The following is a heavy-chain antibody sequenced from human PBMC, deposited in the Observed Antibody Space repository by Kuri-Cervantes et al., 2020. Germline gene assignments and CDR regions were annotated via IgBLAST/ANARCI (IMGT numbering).Heavy chain of an antibody. CDR2: ISYDGSNK. CDR1: GFTLSSYS. D-gene: IGHD1-26*01. J-gene: IGHJ4*02. V-gene: IGHV3-30*03. Sequence: GESLKISCAASGFTLSSYSMNWVRQAPGKGLEWVAVISYDGSNKYYADSVKGRFTISRNNSKNTLYLQMNSLRAEDTAVYYCARDLGATMRVMGYWGQGTLVTVSS. CDR3: ARDLGATMRVMGY.